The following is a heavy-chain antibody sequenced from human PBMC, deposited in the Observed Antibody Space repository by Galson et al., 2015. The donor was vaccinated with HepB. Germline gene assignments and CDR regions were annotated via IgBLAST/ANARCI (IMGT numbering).Heavy chain of an antibody. Sequence: SLRLSCAASGFTFSTYSMNWVRQAPGKGLEWVSSITSSSYIYYADSVKGRFTISRDNAKNSLFLQMNSLRAEDTAVYYCAREGYGMDVWGQGTTVTVSS. CDR2: ITSSSYI. V-gene: IGHV3-21*01. CDR3: AREGYGMDV. J-gene: IGHJ6*02. CDR1: GFTFSTYS.